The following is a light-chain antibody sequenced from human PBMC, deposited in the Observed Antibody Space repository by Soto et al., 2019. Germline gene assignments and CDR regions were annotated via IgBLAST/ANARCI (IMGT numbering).Light chain of an antibody. CDR3: HYSATSQSDMRALHV. CDR1: TSNIGAGSD. J-gene: IGLJ1*01. Sequence: QSVLTQPPSVSGAPGQRVTISCTGTTSNIGAGSDIHWYQQLPGKAPKLLIYSNSHRPSGVPSLFSGSKSGTSASLAITGLQAEDEGDFYCHYSATSQSDMRALHVSRTGTKVP. CDR2: SNS. V-gene: IGLV1-40*01.